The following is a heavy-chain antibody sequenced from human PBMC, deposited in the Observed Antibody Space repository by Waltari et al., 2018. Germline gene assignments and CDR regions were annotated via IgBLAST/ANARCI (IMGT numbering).Heavy chain of an antibody. Sequence: QVQLQESGPGLVKPSETLSLTCTVSGGSISSYYWTWIRQPPGKGLEWIGNIYYSGSTNYKPSLKSRVTISVDTSKNQFALKLSSVTAADTAVYYCARVVKDGYNSVLDYWGQGTLVTVSS. V-gene: IGHV4-59*01. CDR3: ARVVKDGYNSVLDY. CDR2: IYYSGST. D-gene: IGHD5-12*01. CDR1: GGSISSYY. J-gene: IGHJ4*02.